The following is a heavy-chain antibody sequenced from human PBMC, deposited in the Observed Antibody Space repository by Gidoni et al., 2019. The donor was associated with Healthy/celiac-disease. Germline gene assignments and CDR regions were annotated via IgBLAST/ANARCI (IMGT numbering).Heavy chain of an antibody. V-gene: IGHV3-23*01. CDR1: GFTFSRYG. D-gene: IGHD2-2*01. CDR3: AKAADVYADLGYFDS. Sequence: EVQLLESGGGLVQPGGSLRLSCAVSGFTFSRYGMSWVRQAPGKGLEWVSTISGDTASTHYADSVKGRFTISRENIKNTLNLQMNSLRAEDTAVYFCAKAADVYADLGYFDSWGQGTLVTVSS. J-gene: IGHJ4*03. CDR2: ISGDTAST.